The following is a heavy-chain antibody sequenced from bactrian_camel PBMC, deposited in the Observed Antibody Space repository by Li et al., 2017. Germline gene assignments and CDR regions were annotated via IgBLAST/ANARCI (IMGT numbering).Heavy chain of an antibody. J-gene: IGHJ4*01. CDR2: IIKGGGST. Sequence: DVQLVESGGGLVQPGGSLTLSCAASGFTLRAFGMSWVRQAPGKGLEWVSGIIKGGGSTYYADSVKGRFTISRDIAKNMLYLQLTSLNTEDTAVYFCVKALWPDTVAQNYWGQGTQVTVS. V-gene: IGHV3S40*01. D-gene: IGHD7*01. CDR1: GFTLRAFG. CDR3: VKALWPDTVAQNY.